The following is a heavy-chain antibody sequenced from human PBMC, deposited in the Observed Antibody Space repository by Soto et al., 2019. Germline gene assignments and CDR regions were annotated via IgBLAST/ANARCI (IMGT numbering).Heavy chain of an antibody. D-gene: IGHD6-19*01. Sequence: PGGSLRLSCAASGFTFSSYWMSWVRQAPGKGLEWVANIKQDGSEKYYVDSVKGRFTISRDNAKNSLYLQMNSLRAGDTAVYYCARRRGSGWYSFWADYWGQGTLVTVSS. CDR1: GFTFSSYW. CDR3: ARRRGSGWYSFWADY. J-gene: IGHJ4*02. V-gene: IGHV3-7*01. CDR2: IKQDGSEK.